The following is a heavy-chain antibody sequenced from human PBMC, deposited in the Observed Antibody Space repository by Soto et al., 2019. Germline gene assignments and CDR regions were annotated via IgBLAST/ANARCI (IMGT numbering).Heavy chain of an antibody. Sequence: PGGSRRLPGAAPGFTLSAYSLHCFRQAPGRGLEWVSRLSSDGFGTAYADSVKGRFHISRDNARNTLFLQMNGLRGEDTAVYYCARDLGGPDYWGRGTLVTVSS. CDR1: GFTLSAYS. CDR3: ARDLGGPDY. J-gene: IGHJ4*02. D-gene: IGHD3-16*01. V-gene: IGHV3-74*03. CDR2: LSSDGFGT.